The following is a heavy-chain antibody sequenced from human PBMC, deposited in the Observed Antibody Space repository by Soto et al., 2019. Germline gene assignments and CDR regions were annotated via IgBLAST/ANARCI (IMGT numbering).Heavy chain of an antibody. J-gene: IGHJ3*02. D-gene: IGHD2-15*01. CDR3: ARGFEDIVVVVAATRSDAFDI. Sequence: GGSLRLSCAASGFTFSSYWMSWVRQAPGKGLEWVANIKQDGREKYYVDSVKGRFTISRDNGKNSMYLQMNSLRAEDTAVYYCARGFEDIVVVVAATRSDAFDILGQGTMVTVSS. V-gene: IGHV3-7*04. CDR2: IKQDGREK. CDR1: GFTFSSYW.